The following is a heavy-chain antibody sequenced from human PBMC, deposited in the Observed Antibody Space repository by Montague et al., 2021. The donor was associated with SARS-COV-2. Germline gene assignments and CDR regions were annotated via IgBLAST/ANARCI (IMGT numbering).Heavy chain of an antibody. V-gene: IGHV4-38-2*02. Sequence: SETLSLTCTVSGYSISDGYYWVWIRQPPGKGLEWIGNIFQSGTTYYNPSLERRSTMSVDTSKNQFSLNLSSVTAADTAVYYCAREHWENYYDFWSGTNLASDYPYYGMDVWGQGTTVTVSS. J-gene: IGHJ6*02. D-gene: IGHD3-3*01. CDR2: IFQSGTT. CDR1: GYSISDGYY. CDR3: AREHWENYYDFWSGTNLASDYPYYGMDV.